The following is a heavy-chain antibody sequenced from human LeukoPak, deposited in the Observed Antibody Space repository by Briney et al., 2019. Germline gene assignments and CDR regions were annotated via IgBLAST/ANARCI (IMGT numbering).Heavy chain of an antibody. J-gene: IGHJ5*01. V-gene: IGHV3-11*01. CDR1: GFAFNESY. Sequence: GGSLRLSCAAAGFAFNESYMTWIRQAPGKGLEWGGYISGRSFSIYYADSVQGRFTIARDNPTNSLFLHMSSLRADDTAVYFCARGKRRFDSWGQGTLVTVSS. CDR3: ARGKRRFDS. CDR2: ISGRSFSI.